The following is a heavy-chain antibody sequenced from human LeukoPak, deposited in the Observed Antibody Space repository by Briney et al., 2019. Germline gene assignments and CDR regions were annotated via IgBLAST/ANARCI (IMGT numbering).Heavy chain of an antibody. J-gene: IGHJ4*02. CDR3: ARSKFVNYDFWSGRYYFDY. CDR2: IYYSGST. CDR1: GGSISSGDYY. V-gene: IGHV4-30-4*08. Sequence: SETLSLTCTVSGGSISSGDYYWSWIRQPPGKGLEWIGYIYYSGSTYYNPSLKSRVTISVDTSKNQFSLKLSSVTAADTAVYYCARSKFVNYDFWSGRYYFDYWGQGTLVTVSS. D-gene: IGHD3-3*01.